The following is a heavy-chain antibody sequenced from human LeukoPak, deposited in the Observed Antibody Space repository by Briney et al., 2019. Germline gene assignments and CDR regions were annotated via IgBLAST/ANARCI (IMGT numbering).Heavy chain of an antibody. CDR1: GFTFSSDA. CDR2: ISSSGGST. V-gene: IGHV3-23*01. D-gene: IGHD6-19*01. CDR3: AKDSSGWYHWFDP. J-gene: IGHJ5*02. Sequence: PGGSLRLSCAASGFTFSSDAMRWVRQAPGKGLEWVSAISSSGGSTYYADSVRGRFIISRDNSKNTLYLQMNSLRAEDTALYYCAKDSSGWYHWFDPWGQGTLVTVSS.